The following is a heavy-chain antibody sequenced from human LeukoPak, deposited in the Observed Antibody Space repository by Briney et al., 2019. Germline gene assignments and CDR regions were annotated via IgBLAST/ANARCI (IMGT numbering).Heavy chain of an antibody. J-gene: IGHJ6*03. CDR2: ISSSGSTI. CDR3: ARDLRYGSGSVYYYYMDV. Sequence: PGGSLRLSCAASGFTFSSYEMNWVRQAPGKGLEWVSYISSSGSTIYYADSVKGRFTISRDNSKNTLYLQMNSLRAEDTAVYYCARDLRYGSGSVYYYYMDVWGKGTTVTISS. V-gene: IGHV3-48*03. D-gene: IGHD3-10*01. CDR1: GFTFSSYE.